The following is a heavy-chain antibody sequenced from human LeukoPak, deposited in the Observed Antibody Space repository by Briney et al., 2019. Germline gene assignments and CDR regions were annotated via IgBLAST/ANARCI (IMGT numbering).Heavy chain of an antibody. Sequence: PGGSLRLSCAASGFTFSSYWMHWVRQAPGKGLVWVSRINSDGSSTSYADSVKGRFTISRDNAKNTLYLQMNSLRAEDTAVYYCARVSGYGDLGDFQHWGQGTLVTVSS. V-gene: IGHV3-74*01. CDR2: INSDGSST. CDR3: ARVSGYGDLGDFQH. CDR1: GFTFSSYW. J-gene: IGHJ1*01. D-gene: IGHD4-17*01.